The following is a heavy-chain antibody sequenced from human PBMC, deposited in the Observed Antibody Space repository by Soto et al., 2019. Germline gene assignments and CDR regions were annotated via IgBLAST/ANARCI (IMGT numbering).Heavy chain of an antibody. CDR3: ATNYGSGSTHFDH. V-gene: IGHV1-69*02. J-gene: IGHJ4*02. CDR2: FIPMASMS. D-gene: IGHD3-10*01. CDR1: RDTFSFYT. Sequence: QVLLVQSGAEVKKPGSSVKVSCTASRDTFSFYTISWVRQAPGQGPEWMGRFIPMASMSDYARRFQGRVTITADTATSTVYMQLHSLRSEDTAVYYCATNYGSGSTHFDHWGQGTLITVSS.